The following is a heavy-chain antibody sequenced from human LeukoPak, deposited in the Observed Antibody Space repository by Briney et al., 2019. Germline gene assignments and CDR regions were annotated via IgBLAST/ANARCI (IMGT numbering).Heavy chain of an antibody. CDR1: GFTFSSYS. V-gene: IGHV3-21*04. Sequence: PGGSLRLSCAASGFTFSSYSMNWVRQAPGKGLEWVSSISSSSSYIYYADSVKGRFAISRDNAKNSLYLQMNSLRAEDTAVYYCARRTGDYLYYFDYWGQGTLVTVSS. CDR2: ISSSSSYI. J-gene: IGHJ4*02. D-gene: IGHD2-8*02. CDR3: ARRTGDYLYYFDY.